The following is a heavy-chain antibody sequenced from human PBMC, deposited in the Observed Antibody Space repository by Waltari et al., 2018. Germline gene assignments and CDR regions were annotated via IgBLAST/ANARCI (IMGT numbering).Heavy chain of an antibody. Sequence: QVQLQQWGAGLLKPSETLSLTCAVYGGSFSGYYWSWIRQPPGKGLEWIGEINHSGSTNYNPSLKSRVTRSVDTSKNQFSLKLSAVTAADTAVYYCARRGAGGWVYWGQGTLVTVSS. J-gene: IGHJ4*02. D-gene: IGHD6-19*01. CDR3: ARRGAGGWVY. CDR1: GGSFSGYY. V-gene: IGHV4-34*01. CDR2: INHSGST.